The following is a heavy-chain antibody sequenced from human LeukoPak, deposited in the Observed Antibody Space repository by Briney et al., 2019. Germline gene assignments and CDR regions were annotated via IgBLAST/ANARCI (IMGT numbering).Heavy chain of an antibody. CDR1: GFTVSSNY. V-gene: IGHV3-66*01. CDR2: IYSGGST. CDR3: AKSVLGIAAVLPA. J-gene: IGHJ4*02. Sequence: PGGSLRLSCAASGFTVSSNYMSWVRQAPGKGLEWVSVIYSGGSTYYADSVDGRFTISRDNSKNTLYLQMSSLRVEDTAVYYCAKSVLGIAAVLPAWGQGTLVTVSS. D-gene: IGHD6-13*01.